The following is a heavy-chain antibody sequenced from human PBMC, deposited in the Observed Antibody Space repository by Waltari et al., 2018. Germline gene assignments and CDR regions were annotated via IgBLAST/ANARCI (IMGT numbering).Heavy chain of an antibody. D-gene: IGHD6-6*01. J-gene: IGHJ3*02. Sequence: QVQLQQWGAGLLKPSETLSLTCAVYGGSFSGYYWSWIRQPPGKGLEWIGEINHSGSTNYNPSLKSRVTISVDTSKNQFSLKLSSVTAADTAVYYCARTYSSSSRGAFDIWGQGTMVTVSS. CDR3: ARTYSSSSRGAFDI. CDR1: GGSFSGYY. CDR2: INHSGST. V-gene: IGHV4-34*01.